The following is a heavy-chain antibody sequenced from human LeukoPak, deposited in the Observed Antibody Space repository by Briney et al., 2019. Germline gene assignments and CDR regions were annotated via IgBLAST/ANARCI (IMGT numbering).Heavy chain of an antibody. V-gene: IGHV3-30*18. CDR2: ISYDGSNK. CDR3: AKGSNRGVATTDY. D-gene: IGHD5-12*01. J-gene: IGHJ4*02. Sequence: GGSLRLSCAASGFTFSSYGMHWVRQAPGKGLDWVAVISYDGSNKYYADSVKGRFTISRDNSKNTLFLQMNSLRAEDTAVYYCAKGSNRGVATTDYWGQGTLVTVSS. CDR1: GFTFSSYG.